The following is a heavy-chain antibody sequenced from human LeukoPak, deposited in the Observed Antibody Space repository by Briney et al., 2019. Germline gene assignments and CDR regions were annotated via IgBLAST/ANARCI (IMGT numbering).Heavy chain of an antibody. CDR2: INSDGSST. D-gene: IGHD3-10*01. Sequence: PGGSLRLSCAASGFTFSSYWMHWVRQAPGKGLVWVSRINSDGSSTSYADSVKGRFTISRDNAKNTLYLQMNSLRAEDTAVYYCARDLLEFTLLPDGGYWGQGTLVTVSS. CDR3: ARDLLEFTLLPDGGY. CDR1: GFTFSSYW. J-gene: IGHJ4*02. V-gene: IGHV3-74*01.